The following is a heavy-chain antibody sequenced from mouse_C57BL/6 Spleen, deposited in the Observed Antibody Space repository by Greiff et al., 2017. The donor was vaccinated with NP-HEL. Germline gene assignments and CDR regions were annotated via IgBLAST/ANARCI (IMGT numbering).Heavy chain of an antibody. CDR1: GYTFTSYT. V-gene: IGHV1-4*01. Sequence: VQLQQSGAELARPGASVKMSCKASGYTFTSYTMHWVKQRPGQGLEWIGYINPSSGYTKYNQKFKDKATLTADKSSSTAYMQLSSLTSRHSAVYYCARDWAYDYDGYFDGWGKGTTLTVSS. J-gene: IGHJ2*01. D-gene: IGHD2-4*01. CDR2: INPSSGYT. CDR3: ARDWAYDYDGYFDG.